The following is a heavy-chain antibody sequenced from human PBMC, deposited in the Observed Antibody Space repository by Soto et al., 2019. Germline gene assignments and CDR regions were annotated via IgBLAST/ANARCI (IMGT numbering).Heavy chain of an antibody. Sequence: PSETLSLTCTVSGGSISSYYWSWIRQPPGKGLEWIGYIYYSGSTNYNPSLKSRVTISVDTSKNQFSLKLSSVTAADTAVYYCAGHNFFNWFDPWGQGTRVTVSS. D-gene: IGHD1-1*01. V-gene: IGHV4-59*01. CDR2: IYYSGST. CDR1: GGSISSYY. J-gene: IGHJ5*02. CDR3: AGHNFFNWFDP.